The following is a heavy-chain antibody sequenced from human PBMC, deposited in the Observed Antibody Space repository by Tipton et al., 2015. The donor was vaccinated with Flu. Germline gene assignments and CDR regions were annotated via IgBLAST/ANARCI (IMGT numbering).Heavy chain of an antibody. V-gene: IGHV4-59*08. D-gene: IGHD4-11*01. CDR1: GGSISSYY. Sequence: GLVKPSETLSLTCTVSGGSISSYYWNWIRQSPGKGLEWIGNIYYTGNTKYNPLFKSRVTISVDTSKNQFSLKLRSVSAADTAVYYCVRRDYSNYVSDPKNWFDPWGQGTLVTVSS. J-gene: IGHJ5*02. CDR3: VRRDYSNYVSDPKNWFDP. CDR2: IYYTGNT.